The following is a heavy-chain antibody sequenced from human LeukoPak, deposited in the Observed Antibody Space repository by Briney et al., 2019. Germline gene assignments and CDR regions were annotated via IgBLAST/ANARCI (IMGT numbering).Heavy chain of an antibody. CDR1: GGSISSSNW. J-gene: IGHJ6*03. CDR3: ARHYPRIPVVRGVTKYYMDV. CDR2: IYHSGST. V-gene: IGHV4-4*02. Sequence: SETLSLTCAVSGGSISSSNWWSWVRQPPGKGLEWIGEIYHSGSTNYNPSLKSRVTISVDKSKNQFSLKLSSVTAADTAVYYCARHYPRIPVVRGVTKYYMDVWGKGTTVTISS. D-gene: IGHD3-10*01.